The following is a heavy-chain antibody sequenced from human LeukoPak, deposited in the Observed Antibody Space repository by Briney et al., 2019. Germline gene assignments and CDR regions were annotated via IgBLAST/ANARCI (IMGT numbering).Heavy chain of an antibody. Sequence: RASVRVSCKASGGTFSNQAISWVRQAPGQGLEWMGWINPNSGGTNYAQKFQGRVTMTRDTSISTAYMELSRLRSDDTAVYYCARPLLWWPQVGYFDYWGQGTLVTVSS. CDR1: GGTFSNQA. CDR2: INPNSGGT. CDR3: ARPLLWWPQVGYFDY. D-gene: IGHD4/OR15-4a*01. J-gene: IGHJ4*02. V-gene: IGHV1-2*02.